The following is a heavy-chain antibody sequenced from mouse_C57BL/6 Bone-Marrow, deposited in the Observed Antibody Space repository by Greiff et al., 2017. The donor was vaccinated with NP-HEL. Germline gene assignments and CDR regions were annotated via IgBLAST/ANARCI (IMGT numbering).Heavy chain of an antibody. V-gene: IGHV5-4*01. Sequence: EVQGVESGGGLVKPGGSLKLSCAASGFTFSSYAMSWVRQTPEKRLEWVATISDGGSYTYYPDNVKGRFTISRDNAKNNLYLQMSHLKSEDTAMYYCAREDITTVVAHWYFDVWGTGTTVTVSS. CDR1: GFTFSSYA. CDR3: AREDITTVVAHWYFDV. J-gene: IGHJ1*03. D-gene: IGHD1-1*01. CDR2: ISDGGSYT.